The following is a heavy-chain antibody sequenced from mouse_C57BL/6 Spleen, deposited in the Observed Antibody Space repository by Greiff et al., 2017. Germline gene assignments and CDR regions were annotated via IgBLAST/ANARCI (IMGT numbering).Heavy chain of an antibody. V-gene: IGHV1-74*01. CDR3: ASITTVVAEAY. CDR2: IHPSDSDT. Sequence: QVHVKQSGAELVKPGASVKVSCKASGYTFTSYWMHWVKQRPGQGLEWIGRIHPSDSDTNYNQKFKGKATLTVDKSSSTAYMQLSSLTSEDSAVYYCASITTVVAEAYWGQGTLVTVSA. D-gene: IGHD1-1*01. CDR1: GYTFTSYW. J-gene: IGHJ3*01.